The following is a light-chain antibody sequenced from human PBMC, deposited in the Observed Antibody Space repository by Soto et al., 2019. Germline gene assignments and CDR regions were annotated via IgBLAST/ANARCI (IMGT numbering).Light chain of an antibody. V-gene: IGKV3-15*01. Sequence: EIVMMQSTANLSVSPGERATLSCTASQNIGINFAWYQQRTGQAPRLLIFGASTRAAGIPARFSGSGSGTEFTLTINSLESEDCAVYYCLQYNSWPRTFGQGTTVEL. CDR3: LQYNSWPRT. CDR2: GAS. CDR1: QNIGIN. J-gene: IGKJ1*01.